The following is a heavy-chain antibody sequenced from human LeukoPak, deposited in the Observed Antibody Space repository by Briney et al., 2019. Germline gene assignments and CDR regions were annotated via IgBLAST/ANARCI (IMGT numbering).Heavy chain of an antibody. Sequence: GGSLRLSCAASGFTFSSYAMSWVRQAPGKGLEWVSAISGSGVSTYYADSVKGRFTISRDNSKNTLYLQTNSLRAEDTAVYYCAKNQLVTVYFDYWGQGTLVTVSS. D-gene: IGHD6-13*01. CDR2: ISGSGVST. CDR3: AKNQLVTVYFDY. CDR1: GFTFSSYA. V-gene: IGHV3-23*01. J-gene: IGHJ4*02.